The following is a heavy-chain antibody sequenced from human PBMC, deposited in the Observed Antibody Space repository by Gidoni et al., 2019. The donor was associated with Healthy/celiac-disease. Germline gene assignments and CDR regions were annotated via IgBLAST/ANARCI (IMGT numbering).Heavy chain of an antibody. CDR1: VGSISSGDYY. D-gene: IGHD3-10*01. J-gene: IGHJ6*02. Sequence: QVQLQDSGPGLVKPSQTLSLPCTVSVGSISSGDYYWSWIRQPPGKGLEWIGYIYYSGRTYYNPTLKSRVTISVDTSKNQFSLKLSSVTAADTAVDYCAREDYYGSGSYYNNPTVDVWGQGTTVTVSS. V-gene: IGHV4-30-4*01. CDR2: IYYSGRT. CDR3: AREDYYGSGSYYNNPTVDV.